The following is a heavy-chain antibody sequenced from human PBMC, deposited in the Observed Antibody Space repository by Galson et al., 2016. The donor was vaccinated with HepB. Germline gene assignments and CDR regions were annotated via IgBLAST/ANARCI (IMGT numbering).Heavy chain of an antibody. CDR2: IYTGDSDT. V-gene: IGHV5-51*01. J-gene: IGHJ4*02. Sequence: KVSCKASGVTFNNSGISWVRQMPGKGLEWMGIIYTGDSDTRNSPSFQGQVTISADKSISTAYLQWSSLKTSDTAMYYCARTLGGNSPFDSWGQGTLVTVSS. D-gene: IGHD4-23*01. CDR1: GVTFNNSG. CDR3: ARTLGGNSPFDS.